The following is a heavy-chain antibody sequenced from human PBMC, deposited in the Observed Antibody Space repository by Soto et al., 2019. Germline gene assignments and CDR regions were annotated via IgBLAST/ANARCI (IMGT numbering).Heavy chain of an antibody. CDR2: IIPVLGTT. J-gene: IGHJ6*02. CDR3: ARSSPYIVVRKPTGNQDYYGMDV. V-gene: IGHV1-69*01. Sequence: QVQLVQSGAEVKKPGSSVKVFCKASGGTFSNYTISWVRQAPGQGLEWMGGIIPVLGTTDYEQKFQGRVTITADGSTSTAYMKLSSVRSADTAVYYCARSSPYIVVRKPTGNQDYYGMDVWGQGTTVTVSS. CDR1: GGTFSNYT. D-gene: IGHD2-2*01.